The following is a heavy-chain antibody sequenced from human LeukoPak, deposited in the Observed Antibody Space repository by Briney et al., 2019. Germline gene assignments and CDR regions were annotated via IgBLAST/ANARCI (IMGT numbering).Heavy chain of an antibody. V-gene: IGHV3-7*01. CDR3: AREVHAAVTYFDY. CDR2: IKEDGSEK. J-gene: IGHJ4*02. CDR1: GFTFSRHW. D-gene: IGHD6-13*01. Sequence: GGSLRLSCAASGFTFSRHWVSWVRQAPGKGLEWVANIKEDGSEKYYVDSMKGRFTIPRDNARNSLYLQMDSQRAEDTAVYYCAREVHAAVTYFDYWGQRTLVTVSS.